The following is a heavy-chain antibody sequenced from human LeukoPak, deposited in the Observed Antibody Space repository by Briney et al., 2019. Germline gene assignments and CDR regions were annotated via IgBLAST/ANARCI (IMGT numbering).Heavy chain of an antibody. Sequence: GGSLRLSCAASGFTFSSYSMNWVRQAPGKGLEWVSSISSSSSYIYYADSVKGRFTISRDNAKNSLYLQMNSLRAEDTAVYYCARDQYYYDSSGYAMDHWGQGTLVTVSS. CDR2: ISSSSSYI. CDR1: GFTFSSYS. CDR3: ARDQYYYDSSGYAMDH. J-gene: IGHJ4*02. D-gene: IGHD3-22*01. V-gene: IGHV3-21*01.